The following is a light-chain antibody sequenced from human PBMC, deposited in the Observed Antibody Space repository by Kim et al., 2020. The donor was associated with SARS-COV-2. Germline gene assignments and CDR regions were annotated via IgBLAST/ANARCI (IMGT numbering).Light chain of an antibody. J-gene: IGKJ1*01. Sequence: SSSYLAWYQQKPGQAPRLLIYATSSRATGIPDRFTGSGSGTDFTLTISRLEPEDFAVYYCQQYGSSRWTFGQGTKVDIK. CDR1: SSSY. V-gene: IGKV3-20*01. CDR2: ATS. CDR3: QQYGSSRWT.